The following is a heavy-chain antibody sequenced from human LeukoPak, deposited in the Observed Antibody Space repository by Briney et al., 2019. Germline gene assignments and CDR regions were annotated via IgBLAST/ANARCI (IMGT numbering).Heavy chain of an antibody. V-gene: IGHV3-30-3*01. CDR2: ISQDGSNK. D-gene: IGHD5-12*01. CDR3: SRDGEHGYNDIDF. J-gene: IGHJ4*02. CDR1: GFTFRSYS. Sequence: GRSLRLSCAASGFTFRSYSMHWVRLAPGRGLESVAVISQDGSNKYYAGSVKGRFTISRDNSENTLYLQMNSLRAEDTALYYCSRDGEHGYNDIDFWGQGTLVTVSS.